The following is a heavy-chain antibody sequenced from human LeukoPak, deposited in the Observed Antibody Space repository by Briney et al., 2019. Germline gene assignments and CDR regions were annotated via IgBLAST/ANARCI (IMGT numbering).Heavy chain of an antibody. V-gene: IGHV1-2*02. CDR3: AREMGYYDSSGYYSDAFDI. CDR2: INPNSGGT. J-gene: IGHJ3*02. CDR1: VYTFTVYY. Sequence: ASVTVSFKSAVYTFTVYYMHWVRQAPGQGLERMGWINPNSGGTNYAQKFQGRFTMTGDTSISTAYMELNRLRSDDTAVYYCAREMGYYDSSGYYSDAFDIWGQGTMVTVSS. D-gene: IGHD3-22*01.